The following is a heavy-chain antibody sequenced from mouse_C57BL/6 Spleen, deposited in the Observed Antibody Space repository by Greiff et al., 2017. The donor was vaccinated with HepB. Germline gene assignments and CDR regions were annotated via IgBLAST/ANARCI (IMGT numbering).Heavy chain of an antibody. V-gene: IGHV5-4*01. J-gene: IGHJ3*01. CDR3: ARGITTVVATPFAY. CDR2: ISDGGSYT. D-gene: IGHD1-1*01. Sequence: EVQGVESGGGLVKPGGSLKLSCAASGFTFSSYAMSWVRQTPEKRLEWVATISDGGSYTYYPDNVKGRFTISRDNAKNNLYLQMSHLKSEDTAIYYCARGITTVVATPFAYWGQGTLVTVSA. CDR1: GFTFSSYA.